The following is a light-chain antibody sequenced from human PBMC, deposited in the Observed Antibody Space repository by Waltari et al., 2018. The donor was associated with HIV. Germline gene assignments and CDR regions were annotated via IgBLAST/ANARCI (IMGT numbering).Light chain of an antibody. CDR3: CSYAGSYTYV. J-gene: IGLJ1*01. Sequence: QSALTQPRPVSGSHGQSVTISCTGTSSDAGGYTYVSWYQQHPGKAPHLMIYEVSKRPSGVPDRFSGSKSGNTASLTISGLQAEDEADYYCCSYAGSYTYVFGTGTKVTVL. CDR1: SSDAGGYTY. CDR2: EVS. V-gene: IGLV2-11*01.